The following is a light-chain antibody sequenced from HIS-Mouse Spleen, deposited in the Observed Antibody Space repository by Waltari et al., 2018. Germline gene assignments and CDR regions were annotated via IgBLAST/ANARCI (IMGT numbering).Light chain of an antibody. CDR3: QSYDSSLSGWV. CDR2: GNS. CDR1: SSNIGAGYD. V-gene: IGLV1-40*01. Sequence: QSVLTQPPPVSGAPGQRVTISCTGRSSNIGAGYDLHRYQQLPGTAPKLLIYGNSNRPSGVPDRFSGSKSGTSASLAITGLQAEDEADYYCQSYDSSLSGWVFGGGTKLTVL. J-gene: IGLJ3*02.